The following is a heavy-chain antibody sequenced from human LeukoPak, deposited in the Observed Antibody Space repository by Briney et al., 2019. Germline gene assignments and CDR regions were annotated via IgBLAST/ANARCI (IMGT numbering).Heavy chain of an antibody. V-gene: IGHV1-2*02. D-gene: IGHD3-22*01. J-gene: IGHJ4*02. CDR1: GYTFTGHY. CDR2: IHPNTGGT. Sequence: GASVKVSCKASGYTFTGHYIHWVRQAPGQGLEWMGWIHPNTGGTKYAQKFQGRVTMTRDTSISTATAYMELSRLRSDDTAVYYCSTSSGYYSPFDHWGQGTLVTVSS. CDR3: STSSGYYSPFDH.